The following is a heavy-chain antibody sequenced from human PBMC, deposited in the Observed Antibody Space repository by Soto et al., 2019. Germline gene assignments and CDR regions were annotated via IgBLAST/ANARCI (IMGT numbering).Heavy chain of an antibody. CDR3: ARSVLGAFDI. J-gene: IGHJ3*02. Sequence: GESLKISCKGSGYSFTSYWISWLRQMPVKGLEWMGRIDPSDSYTNYSPSFQGHVTISADKSISTAYLQWSSLKASDTAMYYCARSVLGAFDIWGQGTMVTVSS. D-gene: IGHD6-6*01. CDR2: IDPSDSYT. V-gene: IGHV5-10-1*01. CDR1: GYSFTSYW.